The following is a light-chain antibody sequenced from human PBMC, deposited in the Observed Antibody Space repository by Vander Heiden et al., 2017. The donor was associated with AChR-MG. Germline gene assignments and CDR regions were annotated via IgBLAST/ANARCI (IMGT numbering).Light chain of an antibody. Sequence: QSALTHPPSASGSPGQSVTISCTGTSSDVGSYNYVSRYQPHPGKAPKLMIYEVSKRPSGVPDRFSGSKSGNTASLTVSGLQAEDEADYYCSSYAGSNNLVFGGGTKLTVL. CDR2: EVS. V-gene: IGLV2-8*01. CDR1: SSDVGSYNY. J-gene: IGLJ3*02. CDR3: SSYAGSNNLV.